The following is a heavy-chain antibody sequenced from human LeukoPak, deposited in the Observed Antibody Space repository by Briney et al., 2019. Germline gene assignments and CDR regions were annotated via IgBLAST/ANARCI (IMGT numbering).Heavy chain of an antibody. CDR2: IYHSGST. J-gene: IGHJ4*02. CDR1: GGSFSAYY. Sequence: SETLSLTCAVSGGSFSAYYWSWIRQPPGKGLEWIGDIYHSGSTNYNPSLKSRVTISVDTSKNQFSLKLSSVTAADTAVYYCASGAGSSRSPPYFDYWGQGTLVTVSS. V-gene: IGHV4-34*01. D-gene: IGHD6-13*01. CDR3: ASGAGSSRSPPYFDY.